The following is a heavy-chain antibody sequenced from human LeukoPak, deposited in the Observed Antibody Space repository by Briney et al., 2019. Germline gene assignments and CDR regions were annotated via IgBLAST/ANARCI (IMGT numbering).Heavy chain of an antibody. CDR1: GYTFTGYY. V-gene: IGHV1-18*04. CDR3: ASSHDYGDYGGGFDP. J-gene: IGHJ5*02. Sequence: ASVKVSCKASGYTFTGYYMHWVRQAPGQGLEWMGWISAYNGNTNYAQKLQGRVTMTTDTSTSTAYMELRSLRSDDTAVYYCASSHDYGDYGGGFDPWGQGTLVTVSS. CDR2: ISAYNGNT. D-gene: IGHD4-17*01.